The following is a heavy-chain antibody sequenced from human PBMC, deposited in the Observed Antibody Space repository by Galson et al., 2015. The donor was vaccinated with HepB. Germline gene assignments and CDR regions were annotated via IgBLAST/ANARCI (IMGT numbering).Heavy chain of an antibody. V-gene: IGHV1-69*04. CDR2: IIPILGIA. Sequence: SVKVSCKASGGTFSSSAISWVRQAPGQGLEWMGRIIPILGIANYAQKFQGSVTITADKSTSTAYMELSSLRSEDTAVYYCARDPGGSITIFKADAFHIWGQGTMVTVSS. CDR1: GGTFSSSA. D-gene: IGHD3-9*01. CDR3: ARDPGGSITIFKADAFHI. J-gene: IGHJ3*02.